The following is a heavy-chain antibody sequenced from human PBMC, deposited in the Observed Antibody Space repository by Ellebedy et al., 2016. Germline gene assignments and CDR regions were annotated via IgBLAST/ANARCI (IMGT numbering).Heavy chain of an antibody. CDR2: INHSGST. Sequence: SETLSLTXTVSGGSISSYYWSWIRQPPGKGLEWIGEINHSGSTNYNPSLKSRVTISVDTSKNQFSLKLSSVTAADTAVYYCAAQRITMVRGAKYYYYYGMDVWGQGTTVTVSS. CDR3: AAQRITMVRGAKYYYYYGMDV. J-gene: IGHJ6*02. V-gene: IGHV4-34*01. CDR1: GGSISSYY. D-gene: IGHD3-10*01.